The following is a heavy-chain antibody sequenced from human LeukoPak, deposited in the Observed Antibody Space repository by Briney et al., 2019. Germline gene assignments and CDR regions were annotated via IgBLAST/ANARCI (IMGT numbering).Heavy chain of an antibody. CDR3: ARGGPYCGARPCARWRNGMDV. Sequence: GGSLRLSCAASGFTFSSYAMHWVRQAPGKGLEWVAVISYDGSNKYYADSVKGRFTISRDNSKNTLYLQMNSLRAEDTAVYYCARGGPYCGARPCARWRNGMDVWGQGTTVTVSS. D-gene: IGHD2-21*01. V-gene: IGHV3-30-3*01. CDR1: GFTFSSYA. CDR2: ISYDGSNK. J-gene: IGHJ6*02.